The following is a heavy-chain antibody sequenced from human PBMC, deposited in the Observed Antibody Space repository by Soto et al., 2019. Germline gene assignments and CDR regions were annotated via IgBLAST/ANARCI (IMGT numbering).Heavy chain of an antibody. D-gene: IGHD4-17*01. Sequence: GGSLRLSCAASGFTFSSYAMSWVRQAPGKGLEWVSAISGSGGSTYYADSVKGRFTISRDNSKNTLYLQMNSLRAEDTAVHYCANRHSWSNDYGDSHDAFDIWGQGTMVTVSS. J-gene: IGHJ3*02. CDR2: ISGSGGST. CDR1: GFTFSSYA. CDR3: ANRHSWSNDYGDSHDAFDI. V-gene: IGHV3-23*01.